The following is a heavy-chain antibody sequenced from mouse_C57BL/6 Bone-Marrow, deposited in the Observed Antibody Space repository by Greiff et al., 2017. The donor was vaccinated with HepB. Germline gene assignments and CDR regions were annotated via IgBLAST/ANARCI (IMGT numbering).Heavy chain of an antibody. V-gene: IGHV1-42*01. CDR1: GYSFTGYY. J-gene: IGHJ2*01. CDR2: INPSTGGT. D-gene: IGHD1-3*01. CDR3: AQVTGN. Sequence: EVQLQESGPELVKPGASVKISCKASGYSFTGYYMNWVKQSPEKSLEWIGEINPSTGGTTYNQKFKAKATLTVDKSSSTAYMQLKSLTSEDSAVYYCAQVTGNWGQGTTLTVSS.